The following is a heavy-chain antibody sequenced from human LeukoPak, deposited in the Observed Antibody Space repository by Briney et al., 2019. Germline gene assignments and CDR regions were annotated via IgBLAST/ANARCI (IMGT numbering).Heavy chain of an antibody. V-gene: IGHV4-59*08. CDR2: IYYSGST. CDR1: GGSISSYY. CDR3: ARLLEPYYFDY. Sequence: SETLSLTCTVSGGSISSYYWSWIRQPPGKGLEWIGYIYYSGSTNYNPSLKSRVTISVDTSKNQFSLKLSSVTAADTAVYYCARLLEPYYFDYWGQGTLVTVSS. D-gene: IGHD1-1*01. J-gene: IGHJ4*02.